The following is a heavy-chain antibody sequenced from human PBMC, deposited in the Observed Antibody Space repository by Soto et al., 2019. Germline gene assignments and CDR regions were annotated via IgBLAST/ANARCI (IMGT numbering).Heavy chain of an antibody. D-gene: IGHD6-13*01. CDR3: ARDGGKAASGTFDY. CDR1: GFTFSTYS. V-gene: IGHV3-30-3*01. J-gene: IGHJ4*02. Sequence: GGSLRLSCAASGFTFSTYSMHWVRQAPDKGLEWVAVISSDGNNKYFTDYMKGRFTISRDNSKNTLYLQVNSLRTEDTAVYYCARDGGKAASGTFDYGEQGTLETVSS. CDR2: ISSDGNNK.